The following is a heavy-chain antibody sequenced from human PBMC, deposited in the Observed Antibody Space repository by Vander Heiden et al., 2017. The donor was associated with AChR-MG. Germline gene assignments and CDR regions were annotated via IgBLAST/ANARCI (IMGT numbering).Heavy chain of an antibody. CDR2: IIPIFGTA. CDR1: GVTFVSYA. J-gene: IGHJ6*02. CDR3: ARDGCSSTSCPSFYDYYYYGMDV. D-gene: IGHD2-2*01. V-gene: IGHV1-69*01. Sequence: HVQLVQSGAEVKTPRSSVKVSCTASGVTFVSYAISWVRQAPGQGLEWMGGIIPIFGTANYAQKFQGRVTITADESTSTAYMELSSLRSEDTAVYYCARDGCSSTSCPSFYDYYYYGMDVWGQGTTVTVSS.